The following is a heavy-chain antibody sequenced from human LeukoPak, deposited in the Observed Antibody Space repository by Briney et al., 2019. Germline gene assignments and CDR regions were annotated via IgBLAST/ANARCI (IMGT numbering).Heavy chain of an antibody. Sequence: GGPLRLSCGASGYTFSDYTMNWVRQAPGKGPEWISYISSGGSVMHYADSVKGRFTISRDNVENSLYLQMNSLRVEDTAVYYCTRDLEYWGQGVLVTVPS. J-gene: IGHJ4*02. CDR1: GYTFSDYT. V-gene: IGHV3-48*01. CDR3: TRDLEY. CDR2: ISSGGSVM.